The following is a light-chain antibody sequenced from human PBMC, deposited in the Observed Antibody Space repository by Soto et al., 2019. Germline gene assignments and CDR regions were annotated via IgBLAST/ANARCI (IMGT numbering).Light chain of an antibody. Sequence: VMTQSPPTLSVSPGERATLSCRASQSVSTDLAWYQQKPGQAPRLLIYGASTRATDVPARFSGGGSGTEFTLTISSLHSEDVAIYYCQQYNNWPTWTFGQGTKVEIK. CDR2: GAS. J-gene: IGKJ1*01. CDR1: QSVSTD. CDR3: QQYNNWPTWT. V-gene: IGKV3-15*01.